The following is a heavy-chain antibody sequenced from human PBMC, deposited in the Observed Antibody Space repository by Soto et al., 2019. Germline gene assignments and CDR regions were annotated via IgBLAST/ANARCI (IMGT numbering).Heavy chain of an antibody. CDR1: GFTFSNYG. Sequence: QVHLVESGGGVVQPGRSPRLSCVASGFTFSNYGMHWVRQAPGKGLEWVAVISYDGSNKYYADSVKGRFTISRDNSKNTLYLQMTSLRTEDTALYYCAKLDEGGLQYAYCAMDVWGQGTTVTVSS. J-gene: IGHJ6*02. V-gene: IGHV3-30*18. CDR2: ISYDGSNK. CDR3: AKLDEGGLQYAYCAMDV. D-gene: IGHD2-15*01.